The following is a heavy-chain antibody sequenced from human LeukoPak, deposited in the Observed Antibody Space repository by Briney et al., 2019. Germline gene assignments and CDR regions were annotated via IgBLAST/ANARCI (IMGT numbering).Heavy chain of an antibody. J-gene: IGHJ6*03. V-gene: IGHV4-39*07. CDR2: IFYSGST. CDR3: ARGRAARPWYYYYYMDV. Sequence: TASETLSLTCTVSSGSISTSNYYWGWVRQPPGKALEWIGNIFYSGSTYYSPSLKSRVTISLDTSRNQFSLKLSSVTAADTAVYYCARGRAARPWYYYYYMDVWGKGTTVTVSS. D-gene: IGHD6-6*01. CDR1: SGSISTSNYY.